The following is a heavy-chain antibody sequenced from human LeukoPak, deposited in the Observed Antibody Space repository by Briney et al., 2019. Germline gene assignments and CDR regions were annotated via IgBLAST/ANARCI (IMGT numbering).Heavy chain of an antibody. CDR3: ARSLSSRFSGPRRPYYFDS. CDR2: ISSSGGST. Sequence: GGSLRLSCAASGFTFSSYSMNWVRQAPGKGLQWVSGISSSGGSTYYVDSVKGRFTISTDNSKNTLYLQMNSLRAEDTAVYYCARSLSSRFSGPRRPYYFDSWGQGTLVTVSS. J-gene: IGHJ4*02. CDR1: GFTFSSYS. D-gene: IGHD3-16*02. V-gene: IGHV3-23*01.